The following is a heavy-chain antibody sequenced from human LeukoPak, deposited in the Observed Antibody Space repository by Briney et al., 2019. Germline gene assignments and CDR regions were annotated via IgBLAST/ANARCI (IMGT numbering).Heavy chain of an antibody. D-gene: IGHD3-22*01. Sequence: GGSLRLSCSASGFTFSTYWMSWVRQAPGKGLEWVANMRRDGNEIYYLDSVRGRFTISRDNAKNSLYLQMNSLRAEDTAVYYCARGLPYYDSSGYYPHFDYWGQGTLDTVSS. V-gene: IGHV3-7*01. CDR3: ARGLPYYDSSGYYPHFDY. CDR1: GFTFSTYW. CDR2: MRRDGNEI. J-gene: IGHJ4*02.